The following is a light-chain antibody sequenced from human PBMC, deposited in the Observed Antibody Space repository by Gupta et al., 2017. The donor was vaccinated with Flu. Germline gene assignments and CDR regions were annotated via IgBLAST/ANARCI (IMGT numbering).Light chain of an antibody. CDR1: QSVGSN. V-gene: IGKV3-15*01. CDR3: QQYNDWPSWM. J-gene: IGKJ1*01. Sequence: DIVMTQSPATLSVSPGERATLSCRASQSVGSNLAWYQQKPGQAPRLLIYGASIRDTGIPARFSVSGSGTEFTLTVSSLQSEDFAVYYCQQYNDWPSWMFGQGTKVEIK. CDR2: GAS.